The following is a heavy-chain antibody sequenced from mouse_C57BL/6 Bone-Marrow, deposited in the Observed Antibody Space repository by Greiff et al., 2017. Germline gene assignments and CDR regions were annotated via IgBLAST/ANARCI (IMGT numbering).Heavy chain of an antibody. Sequence: VQLQQSGAELVRPGASVKLSCTASGFNIKDDYIHWVKQRPEQGLEWIGWIDPEIGDTEYASKFQGKATITTDTSSHTAYLQLSSLTSEDTAVYYCSSFYGNYFDFWGQGTPLTVAS. CDR3: SSFYGNYFDF. V-gene: IGHV14-4*01. CDR2: IDPEIGDT. D-gene: IGHD2-1*01. CDR1: GFNIKDDY. J-gene: IGHJ2*01.